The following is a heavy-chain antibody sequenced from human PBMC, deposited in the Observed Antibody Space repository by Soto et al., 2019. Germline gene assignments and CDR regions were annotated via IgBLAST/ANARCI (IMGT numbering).Heavy chain of an antibody. Sequence: ASVKVSCKASGYTFTSYYMHWVRQAPGQGLEWMGIINPSGGSTSYAQKFQGRVTMTRDTSTSTVYMELSSLRSEDTAVYYCARDFPLLYLIYYGMDVWGQGTTVTAP. CDR2: INPSGGST. CDR1: GYTFTSYY. CDR3: ARDFPLLYLIYYGMDV. D-gene: IGHD2-2*02. V-gene: IGHV1-46*01. J-gene: IGHJ6*02.